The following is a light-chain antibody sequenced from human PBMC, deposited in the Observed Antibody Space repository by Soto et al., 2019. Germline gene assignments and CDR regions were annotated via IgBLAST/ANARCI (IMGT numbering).Light chain of an antibody. V-gene: IGKV1-39*01. CDR3: QQTVSTPRT. J-gene: IGKJ1*01. CDR1: QNVRSY. CDR2: ETS. Sequence: DTQMTQSPSSLSASVGDRVTITCRASQNVRSYLNWYQQKPGKAPNLLIYETSTLQSGVQSRFSADGYGTHFTLSISSLHPEDFATYYCQQTVSTPRTFGQGTKLEI.